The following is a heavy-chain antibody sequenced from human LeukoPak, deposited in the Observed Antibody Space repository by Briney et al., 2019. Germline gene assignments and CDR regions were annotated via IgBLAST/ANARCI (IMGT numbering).Heavy chain of an antibody. J-gene: IGHJ4*02. D-gene: IGHD2-2*01. V-gene: IGHV3-23*01. Sequence: GGSLRLSCAASGLTFSSYAMSWVRQAPGKGLEWVSAISGSGGSTYYADSVKGRFTISRDNSKNTLYLQMNSLRAEDTAVYYCAKGPRYCSSTSCYFFDYWGQGTLVTVSS. CDR1: GLTFSSYA. CDR2: ISGSGGST. CDR3: AKGPRYCSSTSCYFFDY.